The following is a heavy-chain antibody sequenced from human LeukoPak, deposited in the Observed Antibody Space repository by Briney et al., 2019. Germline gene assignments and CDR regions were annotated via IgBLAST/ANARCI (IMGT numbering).Heavy chain of an antibody. CDR2: FSGSGGST. J-gene: IGHJ4*02. D-gene: IGHD4-17*01. Sequence: GSLRLSCAASGFTFSSYAMSWVRQAPGKGLEWISAFSGSGGSTYYADSVKGRFTISRDNSKNTLYLQMNSLRAEDTAIYYCAKDQAPYGDYGKYYFNYWGQGTLVTVSS. CDR3: AKDQAPYGDYGKYYFNY. CDR1: GFTFSSYA. V-gene: IGHV3-23*01.